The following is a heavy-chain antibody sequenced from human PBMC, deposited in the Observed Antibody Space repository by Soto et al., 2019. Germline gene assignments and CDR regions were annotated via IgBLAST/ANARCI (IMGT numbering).Heavy chain of an antibody. CDR3: ARHTGNPYGSSSAYFDY. J-gene: IGHJ4*02. CDR2: ISPNSGGT. CDR1: GYTFTGCY. Sequence: GASVKVSCEASGYTFTGCYMHWVRHAPGQGLEGMGWISPNSGGTTYAQKFRGRVTMTRDTSISTAYMELRRLRSDDTAMYYCARHTGNPYGSSSAYFDYWGQGTLVTVSS. D-gene: IGHD6-6*01. V-gene: IGHV1-2*02.